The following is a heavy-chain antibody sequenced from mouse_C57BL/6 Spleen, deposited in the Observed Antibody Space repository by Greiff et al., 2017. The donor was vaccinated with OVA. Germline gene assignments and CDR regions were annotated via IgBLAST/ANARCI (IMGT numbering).Heavy chain of an antibody. J-gene: IGHJ4*01. CDR1: GYTFTDYY. D-gene: IGHD2-4*01. Sequence: EVQLQQSGPELVKPGASVKISCKASGYTFTDYYMNWVKQSHGKSLEWIGDINPNNGGTSYNQKFKGKATLTVDKSSSTAYMELRSLTSEDSAVYYCARDYDYPDYAMDYWGQGTSVTVSS. V-gene: IGHV1-26*01. CDR2: INPNNGGT. CDR3: ARDYDYPDYAMDY.